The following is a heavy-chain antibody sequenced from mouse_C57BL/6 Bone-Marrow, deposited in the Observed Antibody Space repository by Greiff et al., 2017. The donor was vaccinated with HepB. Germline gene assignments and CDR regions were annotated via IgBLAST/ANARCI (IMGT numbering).Heavy chain of an antibody. D-gene: IGHD2-5*01. V-gene: IGHV14-3*01. J-gene: IGHJ4*01. CDR1: GFNIKNTY. CDR3: AKSNGGDYYAMDY. Sequence: VQLQQSVAELVRPGASVKLSCTASGFNIKNTYMHWVKQRPEQGLEWIGRIDPANGNTKYAPKFQGKATITADTSSNTAYLQLSSRTSEDTAIYYCAKSNGGDYYAMDYWGQGTSVTVSS. CDR2: IDPANGNT.